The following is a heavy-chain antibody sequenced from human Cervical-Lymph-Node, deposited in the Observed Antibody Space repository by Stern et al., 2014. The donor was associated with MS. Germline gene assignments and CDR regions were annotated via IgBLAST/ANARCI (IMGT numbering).Heavy chain of an antibody. CDR1: GFTFSNYG. D-gene: IGHD1-7*01. Sequence: QVQLGQSGGGVVQPGRSLRLSCAASGFTFSNYGMHWVRQAPGKGLEWLAVIWYDGNKKNYADSVKGRFTISRDNSKNTLFLQMSSLTAEDTALYYCARGNWNYEGMGYWGQGTLVTVSS. CDR2: IWYDGNKK. CDR3: ARGNWNYEGMGY. V-gene: IGHV3-33*01. J-gene: IGHJ4*02.